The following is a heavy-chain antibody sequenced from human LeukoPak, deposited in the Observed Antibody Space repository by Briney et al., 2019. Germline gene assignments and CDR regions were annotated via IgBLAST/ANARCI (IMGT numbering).Heavy chain of an antibody. Sequence: GGSLRLSCAASGFSFSSYDMSWVRQAPGRGLEWVSAITPSGDNTWCAEPMKGRFTISRDNSKNTLYLQMSSLRAEDTAVYYCAKHQVRSHDYWGQGTLVTVSS. CDR2: ITPSGDNT. CDR3: AKHQVRSHDY. V-gene: IGHV3-23*01. J-gene: IGHJ4*02. D-gene: IGHD4-17*01. CDR1: GFSFSSYD.